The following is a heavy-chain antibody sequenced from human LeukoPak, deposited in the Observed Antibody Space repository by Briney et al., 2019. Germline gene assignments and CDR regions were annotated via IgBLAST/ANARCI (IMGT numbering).Heavy chain of an antibody. CDR1: GFIFSTYG. J-gene: IGHJ4*02. Sequence: GGSLRLSCAASGFIFSTYGMYWVRQAPGKGLKGVACIRYDESNKYYADSVKGRFTISRDNSKNTLYLQMSSLRAEETALYYCAKDLHAFYGSGSFCLDYWGQGTLVAVSS. CDR3: AKDLHAFYGSGSFCLDY. D-gene: IGHD3-10*01. CDR2: IRYDESNK. V-gene: IGHV3-30*02.